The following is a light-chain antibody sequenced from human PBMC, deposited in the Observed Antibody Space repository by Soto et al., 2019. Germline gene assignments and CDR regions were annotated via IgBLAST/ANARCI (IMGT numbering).Light chain of an antibody. J-gene: IGKJ4*01. CDR1: QSVNSY. CDR3: QQRTNWRLT. Sequence: EIVLTQSPATLSLSPGERATLSCRASQSVNSYLTCYQQKPGQAPRLLIYDASNRATGIPGRFSGSGSGTDFTLTISSLEPEDFAVYYCQQRTNWRLTFGGGTQVEIK. V-gene: IGKV3-11*01. CDR2: DAS.